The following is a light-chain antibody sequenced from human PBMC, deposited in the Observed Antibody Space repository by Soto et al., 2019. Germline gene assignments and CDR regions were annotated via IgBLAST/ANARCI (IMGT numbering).Light chain of an antibody. J-gene: IGLJ1*01. CDR2: LNSDGSH. Sequence: QLVLTQSPSASASLGSSVRFTCTLSSGHSSYAIAWHQQQPDEGPRYLMKLNSDGSHSKGDEIPDRFSCSSSGAERDRNISSLQSEDEADYYCQSWGKGIHYVFATGTKLTVL. CDR1: SGHSSYA. CDR3: QSWGKGIHYV. V-gene: IGLV4-69*01.